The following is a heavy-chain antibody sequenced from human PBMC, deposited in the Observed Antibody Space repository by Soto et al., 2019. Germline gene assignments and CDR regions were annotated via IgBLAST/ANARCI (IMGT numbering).Heavy chain of an antibody. J-gene: IGHJ4*02. CDR3: ARDQWSGYDPKGYYFDY. D-gene: IGHD5-12*01. CDR1: GFTFSSYG. Sequence: GSLRLSCAASGFTFSSYGMHWVRQAPGKGLEWVAVIWYDGSNKYYADSVKGRFTISRDNSKNTLYLQMNSLRAEDTAVYYCARDQWSGYDPKGYYFDYWGQGTLVTVSS. CDR2: IWYDGSNK. V-gene: IGHV3-33*01.